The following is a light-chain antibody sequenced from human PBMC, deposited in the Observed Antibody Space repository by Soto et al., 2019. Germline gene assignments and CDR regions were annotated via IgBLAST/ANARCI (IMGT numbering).Light chain of an antibody. J-gene: IGKJ1*01. CDR2: GAS. CDR1: QSVSSN. Sequence: EIVMTQSPATLSVSPGERATLSCRASQSVSSNLAWYQQKPGQAPRLLMYGASTRATGIQDRFSGSGSGTEFTPTISSLQSEDVGVYYCQQHNNWTPWTFGQGTKVEIK. V-gene: IGKV3-15*01. CDR3: QQHNNWTPWT.